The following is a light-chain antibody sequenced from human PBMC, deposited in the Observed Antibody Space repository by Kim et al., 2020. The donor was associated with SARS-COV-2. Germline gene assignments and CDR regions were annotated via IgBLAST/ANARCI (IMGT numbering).Light chain of an antibody. Sequence: PGETATLSCRASQTVTSSYLAWYQHKPGQPPRLLIYDSSKRATGIPDRFRGSGSGADFTLTISRLEPEDFAVYFCQQYGNSPQTFGPGTKLEI. CDR2: DSS. V-gene: IGKV3-20*01. CDR3: QQYGNSPQT. J-gene: IGKJ2*01. CDR1: QTVTSSY.